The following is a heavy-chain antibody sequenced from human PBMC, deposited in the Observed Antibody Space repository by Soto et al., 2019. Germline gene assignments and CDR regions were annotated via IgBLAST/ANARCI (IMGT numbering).Heavy chain of an antibody. CDR3: ARGYGYSSGWFRYYYYGMDV. CDR2: INHSGST. CDR1: GGSFSGYY. Sequence: PSETLSLTCAVYGGSFSGYYWSWIRQPPGKGLEWIGEINHSGSTNYNPSLKSRVTISVDTSKNQFSLKLSSVTAADTAVYYCARGYGYSSGWFRYYYYGMDVWDQGTMVTVSS. D-gene: IGHD6-19*01. J-gene: IGHJ6*02. V-gene: IGHV4-34*01.